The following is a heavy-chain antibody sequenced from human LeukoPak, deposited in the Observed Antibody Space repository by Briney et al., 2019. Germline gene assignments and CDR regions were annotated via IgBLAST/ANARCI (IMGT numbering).Heavy chain of an antibody. CDR1: GDSVSSNSAA. Sequence: SQTLSLTCAISGDSVSSNSAAWNWTRQSPARGLEWLGRTYYRSKWYNDYAVSVRSRITINPDTSKNQFSLQLSSVTPEDTAVYYCTRDYYDSGNNWFDPWGQGTLVTVSS. CDR3: TRDYYDSGNNWFDP. CDR2: TYYRSKWYN. D-gene: IGHD3-10*01. V-gene: IGHV6-1*01. J-gene: IGHJ5*01.